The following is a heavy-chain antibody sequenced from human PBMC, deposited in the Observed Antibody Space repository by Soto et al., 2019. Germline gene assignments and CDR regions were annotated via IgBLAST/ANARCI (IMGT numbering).Heavy chain of an antibody. Sequence: GGSLRLSCAASGFTFSSYGMHWVRQAPGKGLEWVAVISYDGSNKYYADSVKGRFTISRDNSKNTLYLQMNSLRAEDTAVYYCAGSSAGYYYDSSGYSIDYWGQGTLVTVSS. J-gene: IGHJ4*02. CDR2: ISYDGSNK. CDR3: AGSSAGYYYDSSGYSIDY. D-gene: IGHD3-22*01. CDR1: GFTFSSYG. V-gene: IGHV3-30*03.